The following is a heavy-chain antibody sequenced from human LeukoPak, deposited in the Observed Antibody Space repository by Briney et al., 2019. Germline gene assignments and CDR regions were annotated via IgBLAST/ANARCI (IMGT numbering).Heavy chain of an antibody. J-gene: IGHJ6*02. CDR1: GYTFTSYY. V-gene: IGHV1-46*01. Sequence: AASVKVSCKASGYTFTSYYMHWVRQAPGQGLEWMGIINPSGGSTSYAQKFQGRVTMTRDTSTSTVYMELSSLRSEDTAVYYCARDMTIAAAGYYGMDVWGQGTTVTVSS. CDR2: INPSGGST. D-gene: IGHD6-13*01. CDR3: ARDMTIAAAGYYGMDV.